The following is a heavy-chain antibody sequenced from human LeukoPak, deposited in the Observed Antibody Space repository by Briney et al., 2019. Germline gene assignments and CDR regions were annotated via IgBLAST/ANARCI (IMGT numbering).Heavy chain of an antibody. CDR3: ARVIIVVVRSAWFDP. J-gene: IGHJ5*02. CDR1: GGSFSGYY. CDR2: INHSGST. D-gene: IGHD3-22*01. Sequence: PSETLSLTCAVYGGSFSGYYWSWIRQPPGKGLEWIGEINHSGSTNYNPSLKSRVTISVDTSKNQFSLELSSVTAADTAVYYCARVIIVVVRSAWFDPWGQGTLVTVSS. V-gene: IGHV4-34*01.